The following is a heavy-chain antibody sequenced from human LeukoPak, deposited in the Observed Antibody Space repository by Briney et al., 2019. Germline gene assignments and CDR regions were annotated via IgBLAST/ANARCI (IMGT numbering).Heavy chain of an antibody. CDR1: GGSISSYY. CDR2: IKTSGST. D-gene: IGHD6-13*01. J-gene: IGHJ4*02. Sequence: SETLSLTCTVSGGSISSYYWSWIRQPAGKGLEWFGRIKTSGSTNYNPSLKSRVTMSVDTYKNQFSLKRTSVTAADTAVYYCTRDEGHLAGYYFDYWGPGTLVTVSS. CDR3: TRDEGHLAGYYFDY. V-gene: IGHV4-4*07.